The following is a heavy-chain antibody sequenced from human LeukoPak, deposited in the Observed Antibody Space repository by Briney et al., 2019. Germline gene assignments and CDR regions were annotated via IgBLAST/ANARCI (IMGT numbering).Heavy chain of an antibody. CDR3: ARCADYYDSSGFFDY. Sequence: GASVKVSCKASGGTFSSYAISWVRQAPGQGLEWMGGIIPIFGTANYAQKFQGRVTITADESTSTAYMELSSLRSEDTAVYYCARCADYYDSSGFFDYWGQGTLVAVSS. D-gene: IGHD3-22*01. CDR2: IIPIFGTA. CDR1: GGTFSSYA. V-gene: IGHV1-69*13. J-gene: IGHJ4*02.